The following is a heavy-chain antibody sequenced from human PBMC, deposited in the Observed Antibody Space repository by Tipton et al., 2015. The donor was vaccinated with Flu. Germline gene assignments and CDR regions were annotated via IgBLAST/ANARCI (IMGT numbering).Heavy chain of an antibody. Sequence: SLRLSCAASGFSFSDFWMNWVRQAPGKGLEWVANIKPDGSQKRYVDSLGGRFTISRDNAGNSLDLQMDSLRADDTAVYYCAAWTGTTNYWGQGTLVTVSS. V-gene: IGHV3-7*01. CDR1: GFSFSDFW. J-gene: IGHJ4*02. D-gene: IGHD3/OR15-3a*01. CDR3: AAWTGTTNY. CDR2: IKPDGSQK.